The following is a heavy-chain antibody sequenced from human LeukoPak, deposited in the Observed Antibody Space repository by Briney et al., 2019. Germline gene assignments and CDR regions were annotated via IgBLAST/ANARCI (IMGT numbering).Heavy chain of an antibody. J-gene: IGHJ4*02. D-gene: IGHD2-15*01. CDR2: INPNTGGT. V-gene: IGHV1-2*02. CDR1: GYTFIAYY. CDR3: ARRYCSGGSCYPDY. Sequence: ASVKVSCKASGYTFIAYYVQWVRQAPGQGLEWMGWINPNTGGTKTAQKFQGRVTMTGDTSITTAYMDLGRLTSDDKAVYYCARRYCSGGSCYPDYWGQGTLVTVSS.